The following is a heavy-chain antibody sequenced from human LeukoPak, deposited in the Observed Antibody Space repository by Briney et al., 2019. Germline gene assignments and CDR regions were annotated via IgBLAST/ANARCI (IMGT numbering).Heavy chain of an antibody. CDR1: GYTFTGNY. J-gene: IGHJ4*02. CDR2: IKPNSGAT. Sequence: ASVKVSCTASGYTFTGNYVHWVRQAPGHGLEWMGRIKPNSGATNYAQKFQGRVSMTRDTSISTAYMELTRLTSDDSAIYYCARVRSGYTLFDYWGQGTLVTVSS. V-gene: IGHV1-2*02. CDR3: ARVRSGYTLFDY. D-gene: IGHD3-22*01.